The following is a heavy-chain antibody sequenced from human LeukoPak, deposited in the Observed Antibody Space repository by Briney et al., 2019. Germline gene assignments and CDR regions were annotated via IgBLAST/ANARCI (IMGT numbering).Heavy chain of an antibody. J-gene: IGHJ3*02. V-gene: IGHV4-4*07. D-gene: IGHD5-18*01. CDR1: GDSIRSYD. Sequence: SETLSLTCTVSGDSIRSYDWSWIRQPAGKGLEWIGRIYTSGSTNYNPSLKSRVTMSVDTSKNQFSLKLSSVTAADTAVYYCARSEYSYGADAFDIWGQGTMVTVSS. CDR2: IYTSGST. CDR3: ARSEYSYGADAFDI.